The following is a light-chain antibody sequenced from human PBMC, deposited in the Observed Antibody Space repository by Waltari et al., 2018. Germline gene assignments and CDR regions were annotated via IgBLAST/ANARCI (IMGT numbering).Light chain of an antibody. V-gene: IGLV6-57*02. Sequence: NFMLTQSHSVSESPGKTVTVSCTGSSGSLANNYVQWYQQRPGSAPTIVIFEDNQRPSGVPDRFSGSIDFSSNSASLTISGLQTEDEADYYCQSYDRSNVVFGGGTKLTV. J-gene: IGLJ2*01. CDR2: EDN. CDR1: SGSLANNY. CDR3: QSYDRSNVV.